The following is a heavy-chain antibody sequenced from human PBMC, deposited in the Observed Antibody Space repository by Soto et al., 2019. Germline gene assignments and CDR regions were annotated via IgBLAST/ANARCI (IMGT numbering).Heavy chain of an antibody. CDR2: IYYNRGT. D-gene: IGHD2-15*01. V-gene: IGHV4-61*08. J-gene: IGHJ5*02. Sequence: AETRSLTSSVSCGSIGSGGCYLSWIRQHPGTSLEWIGYIYYNRGTNYNPPLKSRVTISVDTSKTQFPLKLSSVTAADTAVYYCAREVGPRYCSGGSCYPRRRWNWFDPWGQGTLVTVSS. CDR1: CGSIGSGGCY. CDR3: AREVGPRYCSGGSCYPRRRWNWFDP.